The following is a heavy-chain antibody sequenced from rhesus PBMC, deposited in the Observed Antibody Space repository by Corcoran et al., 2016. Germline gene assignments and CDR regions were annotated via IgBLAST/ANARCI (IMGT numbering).Heavy chain of an antibody. CDR2: IDGNSAST. V-gene: IGHV4-73*01. CDR1: GGSISGYYY. J-gene: IGHJ4*01. D-gene: IGHD1-44*02. CDR3: ARDNQWERKAFDY. Sequence: QVKLQQWGEGLVKPSETLFLTCAVSGGSISGYYYWSWLRQAPGNELEWIGTIDGNSASTNYNPSLKNRVTISKDTSKNQFSLKLSSVTAADTAVYYSARDNQWERKAFDYWGQGVLVTVSS.